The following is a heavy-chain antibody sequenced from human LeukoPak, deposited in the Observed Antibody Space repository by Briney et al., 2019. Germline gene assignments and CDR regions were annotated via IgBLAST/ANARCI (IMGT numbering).Heavy chain of an antibody. J-gene: IGHJ4*02. CDR3: AKVREDSSSWSDFDY. V-gene: IGHV3-23*01. Sequence: GGSLRLSCAASGFTFSKDDFHWVRQAPGKGLEWVAAIGVTGDTYYADSVKGRFTISRDNSKNTLYLQMNSLRAEDTAVYYCAKVREDSSSWSDFDYWGQGTLVTVSS. CDR1: GFTFSKDD. D-gene: IGHD6-13*01. CDR2: IGVTGDT.